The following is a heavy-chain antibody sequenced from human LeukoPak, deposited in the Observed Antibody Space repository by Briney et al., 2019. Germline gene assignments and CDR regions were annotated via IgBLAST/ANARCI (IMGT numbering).Heavy chain of an antibody. J-gene: IGHJ3*02. CDR2: ISYDGSNK. CDR3: AREIFNGFDI. V-gene: IGHV3-30-3*01. CDR1: GFTFRSYA. Sequence: GGSLRLSCAGSGFTFRSYAMHWVRQAPGKGLEWVAVISYDGSNKDYADSVKGRFTISRDNSKNTLYLQMNSLRAEDTAFYYCAREIFNGFDIWGQGTMVTVSS.